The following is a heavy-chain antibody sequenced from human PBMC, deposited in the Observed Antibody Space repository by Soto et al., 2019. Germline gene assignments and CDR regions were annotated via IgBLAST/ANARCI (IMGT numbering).Heavy chain of an antibody. CDR3: ARYGSGSKRYPHYYYYYGMDV. CDR2: IIPIFGTA. Sequence: VKVSCKASGGTFSSYAISWVRQAPGQGLEWMGGIIPIFGTANYAQKFQGRVTITADESTSTAYMELSSLRSEDTAVYYCARYGSGSKRYPHYYYYYGMDVWGQGTTVTVSS. CDR1: GGTFSSYA. V-gene: IGHV1-69*13. J-gene: IGHJ6*02. D-gene: IGHD3-10*01.